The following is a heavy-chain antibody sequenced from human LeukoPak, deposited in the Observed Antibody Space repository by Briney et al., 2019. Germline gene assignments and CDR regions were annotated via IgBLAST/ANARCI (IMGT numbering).Heavy chain of an antibody. Sequence: SETPSLTCTVSGGSISSSSYYWGWIRQPPGKGLEWIGEINHSGSTNYNPSLKSRVTISVDTSKNQFSLKLSSVTAADTAVYYCARGGWGSGSCYNYYYYMDVWGKGTTVTVSS. CDR3: ARGGWGSGSCYNYYYYMDV. CDR1: GGSISSSSYY. V-gene: IGHV4-39*07. J-gene: IGHJ6*03. CDR2: INHSGST. D-gene: IGHD3-10*01.